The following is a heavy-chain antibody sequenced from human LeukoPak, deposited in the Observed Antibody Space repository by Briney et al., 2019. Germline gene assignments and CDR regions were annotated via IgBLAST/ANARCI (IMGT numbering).Heavy chain of an antibody. D-gene: IGHD3-3*01. V-gene: IGHV3-11*04. Sequence: PGGSLRLSCAASGFTFSDYYMSWIRQAPGKGLEWVSYISGSSSSIFYADSVKGRFTISRDNAKNSLYLQMNSLRAEDTAVYYCARDRGGAYDFWSGYYTGYFDYWGQGSLVTVSS. CDR3: ARDRGGAYDFWSGYYTGYFDY. J-gene: IGHJ4*02. CDR1: GFTFSDYY. CDR2: ISGSSSSI.